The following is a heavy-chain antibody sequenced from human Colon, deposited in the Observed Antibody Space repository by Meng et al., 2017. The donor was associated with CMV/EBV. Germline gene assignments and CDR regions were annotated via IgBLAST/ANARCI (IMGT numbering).Heavy chain of an antibody. D-gene: IGHD3-3*01. Sequence: ETLSLTCAASGFTFSNYWIHWVRQVPGKGLVWVSRIDGAGSKTMYADSVKGRFNISRDNSKNIVYLQMSSLGAEDTAVYYCARSSTIFDSPDFWGQGTLVTVSS. V-gene: IGHV3-74*03. CDR1: GFTFSNYW. CDR3: ARSSTIFDSPDF. J-gene: IGHJ4*02. CDR2: IDGAGSKT.